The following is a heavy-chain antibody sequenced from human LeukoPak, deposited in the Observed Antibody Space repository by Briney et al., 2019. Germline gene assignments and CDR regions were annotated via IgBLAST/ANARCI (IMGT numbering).Heavy chain of an antibody. D-gene: IGHD2-15*01. CDR1: GFTLSSYG. CDR3: AKEACKGYCSGGSCYSGFCWFDP. Sequence: SGRSLRLSCAASGFTLSSYGMHWVRQAPGKGLEWVAVISYDGSNKYYADSVKGRFTISRDNSKNTLYLQMNSLRAEDTAVYYCAKEACKGYCSGGSCYSGFCWFDPWGQGTLVTVSS. V-gene: IGHV3-30*18. CDR2: ISYDGSNK. J-gene: IGHJ5*02.